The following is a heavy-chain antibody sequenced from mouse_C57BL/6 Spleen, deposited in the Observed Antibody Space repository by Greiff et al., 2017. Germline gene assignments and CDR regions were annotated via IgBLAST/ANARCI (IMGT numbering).Heavy chain of an antibody. J-gene: IGHJ4*01. CDR2: IYPGSGST. D-gene: IGHD1-1*01. V-gene: IGHV1-55*01. CDR3: AKSGCYDSSHAMDY. CDR1: GYTFTSYW. Sequence: QVQLQQSGAELVKPGASVKMSCKASGYTFTSYWITWVKQRPGQGLEWIGDIYPGSGSTNYNEKFKSKATLTVDTSASTAYMQLSSLTSEDSAVYYCAKSGCYDSSHAMDYWGQGTSVTVSS.